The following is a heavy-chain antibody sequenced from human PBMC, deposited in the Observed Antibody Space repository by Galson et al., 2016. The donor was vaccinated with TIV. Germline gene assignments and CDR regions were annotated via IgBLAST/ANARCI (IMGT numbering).Heavy chain of an antibody. CDR3: ARDRGSNAVFDL. CDR1: GFTFSSYD. V-gene: IGHV3-30-3*01. J-gene: IGHJ5*02. CDR2: ISYEGSNK. Sequence: SLRLSCAASGFTFSSYDMHWVRQAPGKGLEWVAVISYEGSNKFYADSVKGRFTFSRDNSKNTMFLQMHSLRAEDTAVYYCARDRGSNAVFDLWGQGTLVTVTS. D-gene: IGHD3-10*01.